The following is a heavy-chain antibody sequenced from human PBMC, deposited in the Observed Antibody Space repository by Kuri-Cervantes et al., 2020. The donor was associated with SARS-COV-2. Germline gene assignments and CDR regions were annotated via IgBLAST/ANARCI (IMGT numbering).Heavy chain of an antibody. CDR2: ISSSSSYI. D-gene: IGHD6-19*01. CDR3: ARNRGSGWPFFDY. J-gene: IGHJ4*02. Sequence: GGSLRLSCAASGLTFSSYSMNWVRQAPGKGLEWVSSISSSSSYIYYADSVKCRFTISRDNAKNSLYLQMNSLRAEDTAVYYCARNRGSGWPFFDYWGQGTLVTVSS. V-gene: IGHV3-21*01. CDR1: GLTFSSYS.